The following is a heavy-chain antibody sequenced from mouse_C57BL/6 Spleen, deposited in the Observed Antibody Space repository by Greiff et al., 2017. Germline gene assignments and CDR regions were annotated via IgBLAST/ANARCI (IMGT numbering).Heavy chain of an antibody. Sequence: VQLQQSGAELVMPGASVKLSCKASGYTFTSYGMHWVKQRPGQGLEWIGEIDPSDSYTNYNQKFKGKSTLTVDKSSSTAYMQLSSLTSADSAVYYCARSRLLFDYWGQGTTLTVSS. D-gene: IGHD2-3*01. J-gene: IGHJ2*01. V-gene: IGHV1-69*01. CDR1: GYTFTSYG. CDR2: IDPSDSYT. CDR3: ARSRLLFDY.